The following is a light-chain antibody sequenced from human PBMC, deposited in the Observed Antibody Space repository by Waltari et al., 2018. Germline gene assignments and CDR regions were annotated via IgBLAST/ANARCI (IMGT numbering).Light chain of an antibody. CDR2: DAS. J-gene: IGKJ2*01. Sequence: EIVMTQSPATLSVSPGEAATLSCRASRAIANNLAWYQQKPGQPLRLLIYDASTRATGSPARVSGSWSGTEFTLTITSMQSEDSAVYFCQQFNTGYSFGQGTKLEIK. CDR3: QQFNTGYS. V-gene: IGKV3-15*01. CDR1: RAIANN.